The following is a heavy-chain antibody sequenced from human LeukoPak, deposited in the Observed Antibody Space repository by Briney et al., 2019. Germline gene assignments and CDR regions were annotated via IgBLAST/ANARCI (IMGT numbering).Heavy chain of an antibody. V-gene: IGHV3-30*02. Sequence: GGSLRLSCAASGFRFSSYGMHWVRQAPGKGLDWVAYIRYDGINEYYADSVKGRFTISRDLSKNTLFLQMNSLRPEDTAVYYCSKDRGVFGVAYGLDYWGQGTLVTVSS. J-gene: IGHJ4*02. CDR2: IRYDGINE. CDR1: GFRFSSYG. D-gene: IGHD3-3*01. CDR3: SKDRGVFGVAYGLDY.